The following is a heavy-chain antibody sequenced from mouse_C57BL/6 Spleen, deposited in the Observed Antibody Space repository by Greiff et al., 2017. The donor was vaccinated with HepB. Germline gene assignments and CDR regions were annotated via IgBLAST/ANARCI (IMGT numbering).Heavy chain of an antibody. J-gene: IGHJ2*01. CDR1: GFTFTDYY. CDR2: IRNKANGYTT. V-gene: IGHV7-3*01. CDR3: ARHGSSGFDY. Sequence: EVKLMESGGGLVQPGGSLSLSCAASGFTFTDYYMSWVRQPPGKALEWLGFIRNKANGYTTEYSASVKGRFTISRDNSQSILYLQMNALGAEDSATYYCARHGSSGFDYWGQGTTLTVSS. D-gene: IGHD1-1*01.